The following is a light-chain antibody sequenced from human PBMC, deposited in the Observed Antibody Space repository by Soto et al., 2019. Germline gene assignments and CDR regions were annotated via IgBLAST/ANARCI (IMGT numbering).Light chain of an antibody. V-gene: IGKV3-11*01. CDR3: QQRNSSPWT. J-gene: IGKJ1*01. CDR2: DTY. CDR1: QSVSGD. Sequence: EIVLTQSPATLSLSPGQRATLSCRASQSVSGDLAWCQQQPGQAPRLLIYDTYNGATGLPARFSGSGSATDSPLTISSLAPEDFAVYYWQQRNSSPWTFGQGTKVEIK.